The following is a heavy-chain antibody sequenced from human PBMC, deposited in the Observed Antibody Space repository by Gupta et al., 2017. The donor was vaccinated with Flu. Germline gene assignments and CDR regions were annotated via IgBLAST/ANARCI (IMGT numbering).Heavy chain of an antibody. CDR1: GVTFSSYS. J-gene: IGHJ4*02. V-gene: IGHV3-21*01. CDR2: ISRSNLYI. CDR3: ARDSGLTGLD. D-gene: IGHD3-9*01. Sequence: EVRLVESGGGMVKPGGFLRLSCEASGVTFSSYSMNWVRQAPGKGLEWVSSISRSNLYILYTDSVKGLFTTSRDNAKNLIYLQMDGLRAEDTAHYYCARDSGLTGLDWGQGILVTGS.